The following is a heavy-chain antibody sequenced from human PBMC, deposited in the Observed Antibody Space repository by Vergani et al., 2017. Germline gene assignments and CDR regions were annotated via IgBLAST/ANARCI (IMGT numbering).Heavy chain of an antibody. Sequence: QVQLQQWGPGLLKPSETLSLTCDVHGESFSGHYWSWIRQPPGKGLEWIGEINDNGYTNYNPLFESRVIVSAETSKDQFSLKLMSVTAADTAMYFCAVRPEVNFVRGEVLSTRSFDYWSPGTLVTVSS. V-gene: IGHV4-34*01. D-gene: IGHD3-10*02. J-gene: IGHJ4*02. CDR2: INDNGYT. CDR3: AVRPEVNFVRGEVLSTRSFDY. CDR1: GESFSGHY.